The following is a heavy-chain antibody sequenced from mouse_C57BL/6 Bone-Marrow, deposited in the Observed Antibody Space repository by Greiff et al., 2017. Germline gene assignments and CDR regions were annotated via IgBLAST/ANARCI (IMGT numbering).Heavy chain of an antibody. Sequence: QVQLQQSGAELVRPGASVTLSCKASGYTFTDYEMHWVKQTPVHGLEWIGAIDPETGGTAYNQTFKGKAILTADKSSSTAYMELRSLTSEDSAVYYCTIPYCSGDYWGQGTTLTVSS. D-gene: IGHD2-10*01. V-gene: IGHV1-15*01. J-gene: IGHJ2*01. CDR3: TIPYCSGDY. CDR2: IDPETGGT. CDR1: GYTFTDYE.